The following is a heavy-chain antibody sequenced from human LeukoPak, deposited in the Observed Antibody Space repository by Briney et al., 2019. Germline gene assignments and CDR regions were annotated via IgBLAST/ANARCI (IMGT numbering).Heavy chain of an antibody. CDR2: ISYDGSNK. V-gene: IGHV3-30-3*01. CDR3: ASDRTYCSGGSCYTESGSLDY. Sequence: GRSLRLSCAASGFTFSSYAMHWVRQAPGKGLEWVAVISYDGSNKYYADSVKGRFTISRDNSKNTLYLQTNSLRAEDTAVYYCASDRTYCSGGSCYTESGSLDYWGQGTLVTVSS. D-gene: IGHD2-15*01. CDR1: GFTFSSYA. J-gene: IGHJ4*02.